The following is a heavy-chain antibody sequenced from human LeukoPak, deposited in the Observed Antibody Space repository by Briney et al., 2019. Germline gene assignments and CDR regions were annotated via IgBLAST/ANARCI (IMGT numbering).Heavy chain of an antibody. CDR2: INHSGST. Sequence: SETLSLTCAVDGGSFSGYYWSWIRQPPGKGLEWIGEINHSGSTNYNPSLKSRVTISVDMSKNQFSLKLSSVTAADTAVYYCARGRTPGIAAAWRRYYYYMDVWGKGTTVTVSS. CDR3: ARGRTPGIAAAWRRYYYYMDV. CDR1: GGSFSGYY. J-gene: IGHJ6*03. V-gene: IGHV4-34*01. D-gene: IGHD6-13*01.